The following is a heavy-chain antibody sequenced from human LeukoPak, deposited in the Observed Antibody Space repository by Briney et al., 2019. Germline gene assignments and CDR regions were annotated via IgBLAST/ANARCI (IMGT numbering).Heavy chain of an antibody. J-gene: IGHJ4*02. D-gene: IGHD6-19*01. CDR2: ISGSGGST. CDR3: AKLCGSGRYGIRGFDY. Sequence: GGSLRLSCAASGFTFSSYAMSWVRQAPGKGLEWVSAISGSGGSTYYADSVKGRFTISRDNSKNTLYLQMNSLRAEDTAVYYCAKLCGSGRYGIRGFDYWGQGTLVTVSS. CDR1: GFTFSSYA. V-gene: IGHV3-23*01.